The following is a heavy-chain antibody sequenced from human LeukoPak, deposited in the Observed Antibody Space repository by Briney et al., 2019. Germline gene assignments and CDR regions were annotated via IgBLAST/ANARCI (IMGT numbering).Heavy chain of an antibody. CDR1: GGSFSGYY. D-gene: IGHD6-13*01. CDR2: INHSGST. V-gene: IGHV4-34*01. Sequence: SETLSLTCAVYGGSFSGYYWSWIRQPPGKGLEWIGEINHSGSTNYNPSLKSRVTISVDTSKNQFSLKLSSVTAADTAVYYCARARRTGYSSSWYNYNWFDPWGQGTLVTVSS. CDR3: ARARRTGYSSSWYNYNWFDP. J-gene: IGHJ5*02.